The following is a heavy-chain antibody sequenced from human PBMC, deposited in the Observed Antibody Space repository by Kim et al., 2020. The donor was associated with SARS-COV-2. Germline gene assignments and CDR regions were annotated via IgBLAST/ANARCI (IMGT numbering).Heavy chain of an antibody. J-gene: IGHJ6*02. CDR2: ISAYNGNT. V-gene: IGHV1-18*04. Sequence: ASVKVSCEASGYTFTSYAISWVRQAPGQGLEWMGWISAYNGNTNYAQKLQGRVTMTTDTSTSTAYMELRSLRSDDTAVYYCARDSRYGRNYYYGMDVWGQGTTVTVSS. D-gene: IGHD2-15*01. CDR1: GYTFTSYA. CDR3: ARDSRYGRNYYYGMDV.